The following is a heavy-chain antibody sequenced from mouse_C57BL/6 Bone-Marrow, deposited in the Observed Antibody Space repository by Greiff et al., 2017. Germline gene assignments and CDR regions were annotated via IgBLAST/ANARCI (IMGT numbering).Heavy chain of an antibody. CDR2: ISSGGSYT. D-gene: IGHD1-1*01. CDR3: ASGYGSSYVWFAY. Sequence: DVHLVESGGDLVKPGGSLKLSCAASGFTFSSYGMSWVRQTPDKRLEWVATISSGGSYTYYPDSVKGRFTISRDNAKNTLYLQMSSLKSEDTAMYYCASGYGSSYVWFAYWGQGTLVTVSA. J-gene: IGHJ3*01. CDR1: GFTFSSYG. V-gene: IGHV5-6*01.